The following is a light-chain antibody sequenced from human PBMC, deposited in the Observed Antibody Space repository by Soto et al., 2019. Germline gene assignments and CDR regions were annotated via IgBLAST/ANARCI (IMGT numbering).Light chain of an antibody. CDR2: DAS. Sequence: EKVMTQSPATLSVSPGERATLSCRASQSVSSNLAWYQQKPGQAPRLLIYDASTRATGIPARFSGSGSGTEFTFTISSLQSEDLAVYYCQQYDDWPETFGQGTKVEIK. V-gene: IGKV3-15*01. J-gene: IGKJ1*01. CDR3: QQYDDWPET. CDR1: QSVSSN.